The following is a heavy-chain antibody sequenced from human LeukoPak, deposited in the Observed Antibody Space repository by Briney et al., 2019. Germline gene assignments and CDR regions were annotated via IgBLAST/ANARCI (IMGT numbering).Heavy chain of an antibody. CDR3: AELGITMIGGA. CDR2: ISSSGSTI. CDR1: GFTFSSNE. D-gene: IGHD3-10*02. V-gene: IGHV3-48*03. Sequence: PGGSLRLSCAASGFTFSSNEMNWVRQAPGKGLEWVSYISSSGSTIYYADSVKGRFTISRDNAKNSLYLQMNSLRAEDTAVYYCAELGITMIGGAWGKGTTVTVSS. J-gene: IGHJ6*04.